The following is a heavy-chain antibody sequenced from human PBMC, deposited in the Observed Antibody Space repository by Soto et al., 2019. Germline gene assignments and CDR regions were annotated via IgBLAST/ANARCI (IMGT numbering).Heavy chain of an antibody. CDR2: IIPILGIA. CDR3: ARANGNFGEGY. CDR1: EGTFSSYT. D-gene: IGHD3-10*01. V-gene: IGHV1-69*02. J-gene: IGHJ4*02. Sequence: QVQLVQSGAEVKKPGSSVKVSCKASEGTFSSYTISWVRQAPGQGLEWMGRIIPILGIANYAQKFQGRVTITADKSTSTAYMELSSLRSEDTAVYYCARANGNFGEGYWGQGTLVTVSS.